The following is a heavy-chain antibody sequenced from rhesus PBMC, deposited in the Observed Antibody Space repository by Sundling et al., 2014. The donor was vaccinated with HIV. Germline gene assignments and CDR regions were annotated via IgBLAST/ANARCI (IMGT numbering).Heavy chain of an antibody. CDR3: TRGRGWNDEGFDY. J-gene: IGHJ4*01. Sequence: VEQLVESGGGLVQPGASLRLSCAASGFIFSNYDMHWVRQAPGKGLEWVSAVSIGGDTYYPDSVKGRFTVSRDNDKNSLYLQMNGLRPGDTAMYFCTRGRGWNDEGFDYWGQGVLVTVSS. D-gene: IGHD1-14*01. CDR2: VSIGGDT. CDR1: GFIFSNYD. V-gene: IGHV3-132*01.